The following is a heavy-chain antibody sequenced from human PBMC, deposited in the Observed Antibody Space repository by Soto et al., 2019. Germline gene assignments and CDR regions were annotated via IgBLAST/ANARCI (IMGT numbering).Heavy chain of an antibody. Sequence: GESLKISCAASGFTFSSYGMHWVRQAPGKGLEWVAVIWYDGSNKYYADSVKGRFTISRDNSKNTLYLQMNSLRAEDTAVYYCARDTRDDRPHYYYGMDVWGQGTTVTVSS. CDR2: IWYDGSNK. CDR1: GFTFSSYG. J-gene: IGHJ6*02. D-gene: IGHD1-1*01. CDR3: ARDTRDDRPHYYYGMDV. V-gene: IGHV3-33*01.